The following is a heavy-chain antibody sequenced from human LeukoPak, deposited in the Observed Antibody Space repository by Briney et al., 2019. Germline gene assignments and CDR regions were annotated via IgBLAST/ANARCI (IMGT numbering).Heavy chain of an antibody. CDR3: ARVDYVLLWFGESAYNAFDI. V-gene: IGHV4-59*01. CDR2: IYYSGST. J-gene: IGHJ3*02. D-gene: IGHD3-10*01. Sequence: SETLSLTCTVSGGSISSYYWSWIRQPPGKGLEWIGYIYYSGSTNYNPSLKSRVTISVDTSKNQFSLKLSSVTAADTAVYYCARVDYVLLWFGESAYNAFDIWGQGTMVTVSS. CDR1: GGSISSYY.